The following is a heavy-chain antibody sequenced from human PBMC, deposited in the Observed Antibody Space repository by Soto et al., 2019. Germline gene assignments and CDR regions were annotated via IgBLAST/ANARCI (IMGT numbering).Heavy chain of an antibody. CDR3: ARAGVGGTTGDFDY. CDR2: ISAYYGNT. CDR1: GYTFSNYG. J-gene: IGHJ4*02. Sequence: QVQLVQSGAEVKKPGASVKVSCKASGYTFSNYGISWVRQAPGQGLEWMGWISAYYGNTIYGQKFQDRVTLTIDTSTSTAYMELRSLRSDDTAVYFCARAGVGGTTGDFDYWGQGTLLAVSS. D-gene: IGHD1-26*01. V-gene: IGHV1-18*01.